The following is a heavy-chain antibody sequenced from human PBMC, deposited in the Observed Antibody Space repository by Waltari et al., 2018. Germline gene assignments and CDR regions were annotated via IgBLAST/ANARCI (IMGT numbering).Heavy chain of an antibody. CDR1: GFSVSSNY. J-gene: IGHJ4*02. D-gene: IGHD3-22*01. V-gene: IGHV4-38-2*01. Sequence: VQLVETGGGLIQPGGSLRLSCAASGFSVSSNYISWVRQAPGKGLEWIGSIYHSGSTYYNPSLKSRVTISVDTSKNQFSLKLSSVTAADTAVYYCARQRGAVVTTPGDYWGQGTLVTVSS. CDR3: ARQRGAVVTTPGDY. CDR2: IYHSGST.